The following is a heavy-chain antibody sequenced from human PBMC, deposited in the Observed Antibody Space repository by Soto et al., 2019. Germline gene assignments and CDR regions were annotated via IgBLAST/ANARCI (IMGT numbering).Heavy chain of an antibody. CDR3: ARDKFYDFWSGYSSDYYYYGMDV. CDR2: TYYRSKWYN. V-gene: IGHV6-1*01. Sequence: SQTLSLTCAISGDSVSINSAAWNLIRQSPSRGLEWLGRTYYRSKWYNDYAVSVKSRITINPDTSKNQFSLQLNSVTPEDTAVYYCARDKFYDFWSGYSSDYYYYGMDVWGQGTTVTVSS. CDR1: GDSVSINSAA. D-gene: IGHD3-3*01. J-gene: IGHJ6*02.